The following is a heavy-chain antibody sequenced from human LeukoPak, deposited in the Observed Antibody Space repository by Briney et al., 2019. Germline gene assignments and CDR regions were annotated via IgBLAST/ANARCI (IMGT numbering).Heavy chain of an antibody. CDR2: ISGSGGST. CDR1: GFTFSSYG. J-gene: IGHJ4*02. V-gene: IGHV3-23*01. Sequence: PGGSLRLSCAASGFTFSSYGMSWVRQAPGKGLEWVSAISGSGGSTYYADSVKDRFTISRDNSKNTLYLQMNSLRAEDTAVYYCAKRFDYYGSGRHFDYWGQGTLVTVSS. D-gene: IGHD3-10*01. CDR3: AKRFDYYGSGRHFDY.